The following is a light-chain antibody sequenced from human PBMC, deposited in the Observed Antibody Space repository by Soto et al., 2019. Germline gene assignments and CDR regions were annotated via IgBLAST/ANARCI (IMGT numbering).Light chain of an antibody. CDR2: TAS. CDR3: QQTYRTPT. CDR1: QSISNY. J-gene: IGKJ1*01. V-gene: IGKV1-39*01. Sequence: IQMTQSPSSLSASVGDRVTITCRASQSISNYLNWYQQKPGKAPNLLIYTASTLQSGVPLRFSGSGSGTDFTLTINSLQPEDFANYYCQQTYRTPTFGQGTKVDIK.